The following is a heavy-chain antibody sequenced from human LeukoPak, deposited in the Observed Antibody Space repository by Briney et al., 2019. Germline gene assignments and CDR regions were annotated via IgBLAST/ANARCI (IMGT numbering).Heavy chain of an antibody. CDR3: ARGHPPNLDV. J-gene: IGHJ6*02. CDR2: IYYNGNT. Sequence: SETLSLTCTVSGGSFGTYHWSWIRQPPGKGLDWIGYIYYNGNTNYNPSRKSRVPISLDPPNNQFSLRQSSVTAADTAVDYCARGHPPNLDVWGQGTTVTVSS. V-gene: IGHV4-59*01. CDR1: GGSFGTYH.